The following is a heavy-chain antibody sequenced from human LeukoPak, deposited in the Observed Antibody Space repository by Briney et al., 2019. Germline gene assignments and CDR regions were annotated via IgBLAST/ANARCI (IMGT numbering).Heavy chain of an antibody. V-gene: IGHV4-59*01. D-gene: IGHD3-22*01. CDR1: GGSISSDY. Sequence: PSETLSLTCTVSGGSISSDYYSWIRQPPGKGLEWIGCIYYSGSTNYNPSLKSRVTISVDTSKKQFSLNLRSVTAADTAVYYCARKTYYYDSSGEPFDYWGQGTLVTVSS. J-gene: IGHJ4*02. CDR3: ARKTYYYDSSGEPFDY. CDR2: IYYSGST.